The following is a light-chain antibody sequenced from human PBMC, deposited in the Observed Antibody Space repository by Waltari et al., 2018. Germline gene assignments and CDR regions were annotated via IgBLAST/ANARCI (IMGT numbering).Light chain of an antibody. CDR2: LVY. Sequence: DIVMTQSPLSLSVTPGEPASISWRSSQSLLHRSGNNFLDWYLQKPGASPQLLIYLVYDRASGVPDRFSCSGSGTNFTLKISRVEAEDVGVYFCMQARQTPWTFGQGTKVEIK. CDR1: QSLLHRSGNNF. J-gene: IGKJ1*01. V-gene: IGKV2-28*01. CDR3: MQARQTPWT.